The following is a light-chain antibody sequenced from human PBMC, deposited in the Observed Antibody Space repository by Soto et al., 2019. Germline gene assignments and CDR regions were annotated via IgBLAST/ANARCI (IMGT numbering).Light chain of an antibody. J-gene: IGLJ2*01. Sequence: QSALTQPPSASGSPGQSVTISCTGTSNDVGAYNYVSWYQQYPGKAPKLMIYEVTKRPSGVPDRFSGSKTGNTASLTVSGLQVEDEADYYCSSRAGSNVVFGGGTQLTVL. CDR2: EVT. CDR3: SSRAGSNVV. V-gene: IGLV2-8*01. CDR1: SNDVGAYNY.